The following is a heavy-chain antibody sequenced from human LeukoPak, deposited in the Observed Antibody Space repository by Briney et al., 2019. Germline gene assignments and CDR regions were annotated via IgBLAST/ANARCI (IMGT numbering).Heavy chain of an antibody. CDR1: GFTFSSYG. J-gene: IGHJ4*02. CDR2: ISGIGGST. V-gene: IGHV3-23*01. CDR3: AKGYYYDSSGYYWNRGPADY. Sequence: GGSLRLSCAPSGFTFSSYGMSWVRQPPGEGLEWVSAISGIGGSTYYADSVKGWFSISRDNSKNTLYLQMNSLRTEDTAVYYCAKGYYYDSSGYYWNRGPADYWGQGTLVTVSS. D-gene: IGHD3-22*01.